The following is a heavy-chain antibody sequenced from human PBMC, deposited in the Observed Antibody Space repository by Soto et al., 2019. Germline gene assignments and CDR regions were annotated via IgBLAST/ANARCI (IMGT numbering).Heavy chain of an antibody. CDR1: GGSVRAPDW. V-gene: IGHV4-4*02. J-gene: IGHJ5*01. CDR3: ARVRQGCSANNCYFDP. Sequence: SETLSLTCTLSGGSVRAPDWWNWVRQSPDKGLEWIAEVHISGHSNYNPSLRSRVSVSIDGSKNQFYLNLNSVTAADTAIYYCARVRQGCSANNCYFDPWGQGTQVTVSS. D-gene: IGHD1-1*01. CDR2: VHISGHS.